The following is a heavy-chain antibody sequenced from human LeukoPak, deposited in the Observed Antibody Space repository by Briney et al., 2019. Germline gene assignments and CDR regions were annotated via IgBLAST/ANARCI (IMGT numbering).Heavy chain of an antibody. J-gene: IGHJ5*01. CDR1: GVTFSSHS. V-gene: IGHV3-74*01. D-gene: IGHD3-10*01. CDR2: ISNDGTST. Sequence: PRGSLRLSCAASGVTFSSHSMHWVRQAPGKGLVWVSGISNDGTSTTYADSVKGRFTISRDNAKNTLYLQMHSLRAEDTAVYSCARGWFGPDSCGQGTLVTVSS. CDR3: ARGWFGPDS.